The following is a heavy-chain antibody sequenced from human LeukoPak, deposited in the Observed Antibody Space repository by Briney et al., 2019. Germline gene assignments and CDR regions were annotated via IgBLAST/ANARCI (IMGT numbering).Heavy chain of an antibody. D-gene: IGHD3-3*01. CDR3: ARRGYDFWSGYYAY. Sequence: GSLRLSCAASGFTFSSYAMSWVRQPPGKGLEWIGSIYYSGSTYYNPSLKSRVTISVDTSKNQFSLKLSSVTAADTAVYYCARRGYDFWSGYYAYWGQGTLVTVSS. CDR2: IYYSGST. J-gene: IGHJ4*02. CDR1: GFTFSSYA. V-gene: IGHV4-39*01.